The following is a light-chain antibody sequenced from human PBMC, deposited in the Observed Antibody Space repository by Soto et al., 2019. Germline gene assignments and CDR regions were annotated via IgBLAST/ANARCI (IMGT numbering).Light chain of an antibody. V-gene: IGKV1-39*01. CDR2: LAS. CDR3: QQSYSTPIT. J-gene: IGKJ5*01. CDR1: HSISRY. Sequence: IQMTQSPSSLSASVGYRFTITCRASHSISRYLNWYQQKXGKAPKLLIYLASSLQSGVPSRFSGSGSGTDFTLTISSLLPEDFETYYCQQSYSTPITFGQGTRLEIK.